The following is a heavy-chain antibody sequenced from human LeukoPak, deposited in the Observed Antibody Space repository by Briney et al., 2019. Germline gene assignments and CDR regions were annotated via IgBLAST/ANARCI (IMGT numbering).Heavy chain of an antibody. CDR2: IRYDGSNK. CDR3: AKEDGGYGYGYGDFDY. D-gene: IGHD5-18*01. Sequence: GGSLRLSCAASGFTFSSYGMHWVRQAPGKGLEWVAFIRYDGSNKYYADSVKGRFTISRDNSKNTLYLQMNSLRAEDTAVYYCAKEDGGYGYGYGDFDYWGQGTLVTASS. J-gene: IGHJ4*02. CDR1: GFTFSSYG. V-gene: IGHV3-30*02.